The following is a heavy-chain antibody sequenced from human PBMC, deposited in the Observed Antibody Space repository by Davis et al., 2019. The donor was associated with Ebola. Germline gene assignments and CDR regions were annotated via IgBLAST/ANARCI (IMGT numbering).Heavy chain of an antibody. V-gene: IGHV4-59*01. CDR1: GGSISSYY. CDR3: ARSPKEAYYYYYGMDV. J-gene: IGHJ6*02. CDR2: IYYSGST. Sequence: SETLSLTCTVSGGSISSYYWSWIRQPPGKGLEWIGYIYYSGSTNYNPSLKSRVTISVDTSKNQFSLKLNSVTAADTAVYYCARSPKEAYYYYYGMDVWGQGTTVTVSS.